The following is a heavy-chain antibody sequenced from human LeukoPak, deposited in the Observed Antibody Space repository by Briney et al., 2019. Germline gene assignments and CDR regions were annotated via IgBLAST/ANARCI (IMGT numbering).Heavy chain of an antibody. V-gene: IGHV3-74*01. CDR1: GFTFSSYW. D-gene: IGHD2-15*01. J-gene: IGHJ4*02. Sequence: PGGSLRLSCAASGFTFSSYWMHWVRQAPGKGLVWVSHISDAGNTTNYADSVKGRFTISRDNSKNTLYLQMNSLRAEDTAVYYCAKSLGYCSGGSCDLFDYWGQGTLVTVSS. CDR2: ISDAGNTT. CDR3: AKSLGYCSGGSCDLFDY.